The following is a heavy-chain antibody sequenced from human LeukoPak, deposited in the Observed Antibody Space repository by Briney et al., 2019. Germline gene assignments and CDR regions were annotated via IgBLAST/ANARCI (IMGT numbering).Heavy chain of an antibody. Sequence: ASVKVSCKASGYTFTGHYMHWVRQAPGQGLEWMGRIDINSGGTTFAQHFQGRVTLTRDTSISTGYVELSGLTSDDTAVYYCATNRIGSSFDYWGQGTLVSVSS. D-gene: IGHD6-19*01. CDR1: GYTFTGHY. J-gene: IGHJ4*02. V-gene: IGHV1-2*02. CDR3: ATNRIGSSFDY. CDR2: IDINSGGT.